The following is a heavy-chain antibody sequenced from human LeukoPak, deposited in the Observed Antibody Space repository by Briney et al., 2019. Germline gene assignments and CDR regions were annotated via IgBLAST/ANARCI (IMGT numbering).Heavy chain of an antibody. CDR1: GFPFSSYA. CDR2: ISGSGGST. J-gene: IGHJ4*02. CDR3: AKDLDSSGYYFDY. V-gene: IGHV3-23*01. Sequence: QPGGSLRLSCAASGFPFSSYAMSWVRQAPGKGLEWVSAISGSGGSTYYADSVKGRFTISRDNSKNTLYLQMNSLRAEDTAVYYCAKDLDSSGYYFDYWGQGTLVTVSS. D-gene: IGHD3-22*01.